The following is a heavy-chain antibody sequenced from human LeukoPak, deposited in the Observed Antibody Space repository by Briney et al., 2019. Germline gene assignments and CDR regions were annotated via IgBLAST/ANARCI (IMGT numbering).Heavy chain of an antibody. V-gene: IGHV3-49*03. CDR3: SRTRISGIDGFDI. Sequence: GGALRLSCTASGLTFSDYGVYWFRQAPGKGLEWVAFIRSKPYGGTTEYAASVKGRFSISRDDSTSIVYLQMNSLKTEDTALYYCSRTRISGIDGFDIWGQGTMVTVSS. D-gene: IGHD2-15*01. CDR1: GLTFSDYG. J-gene: IGHJ3*02. CDR2: IRSKPYGGTT.